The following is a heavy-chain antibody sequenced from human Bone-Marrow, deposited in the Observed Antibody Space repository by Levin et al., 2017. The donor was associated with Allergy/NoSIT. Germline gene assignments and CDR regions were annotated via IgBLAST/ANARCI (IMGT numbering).Heavy chain of an antibody. CDR2: ISSSGSTI. CDR3: ARGDIVVVTAGYFDY. D-gene: IGHD2-21*02. Sequence: GESLKISCAASGFTFSSYEMNWVRQAPGKGLEWVSYISSSGSTIYYADSVKGRFTISRDNAKNSLYLQMNSLRAEDTAVYYCARGDIVVVTAGYFDYWGQGTLVTVSS. CDR1: GFTFSSYE. V-gene: IGHV3-48*03. J-gene: IGHJ4*02.